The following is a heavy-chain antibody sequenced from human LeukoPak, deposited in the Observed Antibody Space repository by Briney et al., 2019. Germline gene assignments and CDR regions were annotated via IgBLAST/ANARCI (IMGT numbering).Heavy chain of an antibody. CDR3: ARFGSSSGRGFDP. V-gene: IGHV4-38-2*01. CDR2: ISYSGTS. CDR1: GYPLCSAYY. Sequence: PSETLSLLCAVSGYPLCSAYYRGWARQPPGKGLEWIGTISYSGTSYFNPSLKSRVTIFLDTSKNQFSLKRTTVTAADTAVYYCARFGSSSGRGFDPWGQGTLVTVSS. D-gene: IGHD3-10*01. J-gene: IGHJ5*02.